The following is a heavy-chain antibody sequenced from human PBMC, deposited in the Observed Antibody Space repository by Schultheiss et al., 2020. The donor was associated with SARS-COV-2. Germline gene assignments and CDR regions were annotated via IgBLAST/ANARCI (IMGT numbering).Heavy chain of an antibody. CDR3: AKSRSGWYYSDS. Sequence: GGSLRLSCAASGFTFSSYAMHWVRQAPGKGLEWVAVIWYDGSNKYYADSVKGRFTISRDSSKNMLYLQMNSLKAEDTAVYYCAKSRSGWYYSDSWGQGTLVTVSS. CDR2: IWYDGSNK. CDR1: GFTFSSYA. V-gene: IGHV3-30*07. J-gene: IGHJ4*02. D-gene: IGHD6-19*01.